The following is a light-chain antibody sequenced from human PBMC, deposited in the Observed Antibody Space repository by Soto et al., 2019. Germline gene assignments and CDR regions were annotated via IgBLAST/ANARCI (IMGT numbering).Light chain of an antibody. CDR1: QDIDNC. Sequence: DIQMTQSPSSLSASVGDRVTITCQASQDIDNCLNWYQQKPGQAPKLLISDASILETGVPSMFRGSGSGTDFTFTIRGLQPEDVAKYYCQQCDSRPLTVGGGTSVQIK. V-gene: IGKV1-33*01. CDR3: QQCDSRPLT. J-gene: IGKJ4*01. CDR2: DAS.